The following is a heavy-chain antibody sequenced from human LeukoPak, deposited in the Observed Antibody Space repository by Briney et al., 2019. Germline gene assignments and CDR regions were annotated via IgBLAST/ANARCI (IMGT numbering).Heavy chain of an antibody. CDR3: ARDSSSSSYYYYGMDV. Sequence: SETLSLTCTVSGGSISSGGYYWNWIRQHPGKGLEWIGYIYYGGSTFYNPSLKSRVTISVDTSKNQFSLKLSSVTAADTAVYYCARDSSSSSYYYYGMDVWGQGTTVTVSS. J-gene: IGHJ6*02. CDR2: IYYGGST. V-gene: IGHV4-31*03. CDR1: GGSISSGGYY. D-gene: IGHD6-13*01.